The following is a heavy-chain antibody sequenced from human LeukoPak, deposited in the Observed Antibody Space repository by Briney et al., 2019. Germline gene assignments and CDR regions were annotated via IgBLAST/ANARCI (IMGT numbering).Heavy chain of an antibody. V-gene: IGHV4-59*01. J-gene: IGHJ4*02. CDR1: GGSISSYY. CDR2: IYYSGST. D-gene: IGHD6-6*01. Sequence: PSETLSLTCTVSGGSISSYYWSWIRQPPGKGLEWIGYIYYSGSTNYNPSLKSRVTISVDTSKNQFSLKLSSVTAADTAVYYCARVPQLRGRRYFDYWGQGTLVTVSS. CDR3: ARVPQLRGRRYFDY.